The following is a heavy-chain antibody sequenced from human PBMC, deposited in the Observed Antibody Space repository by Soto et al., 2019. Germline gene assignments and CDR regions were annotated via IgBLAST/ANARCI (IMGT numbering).Heavy chain of an antibody. Sequence: PSETLSLTCAVYGGSFTGYYWSWIRQPPGKGLEWIGEINHSGSTNYNPSLKSRVTISVDTSKNQFSLKLSSVTAADTAVYYCARGWGAGADYWGQGTLVTVSS. CDR1: GGSFTGYY. CDR3: ARGWGAGADY. D-gene: IGHD7-27*01. V-gene: IGHV4-34*01. CDR2: INHSGST. J-gene: IGHJ4*02.